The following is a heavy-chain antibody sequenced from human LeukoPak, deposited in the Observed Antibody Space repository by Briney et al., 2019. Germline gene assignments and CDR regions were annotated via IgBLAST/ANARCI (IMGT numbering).Heavy chain of an antibody. CDR3: AKRTSGGSSGYSFDN. Sequence: GGSLRLSCAASGFTFSSYAMSWVRQAPGKGLEWVSGISGSGVSTYYADSVKGRFTISRDNSKNTLYVQMNSLRAEDTAVYYCAKRTSGGSSGYSFDNWGQGTLVTVSS. CDR1: GFTFSSYA. D-gene: IGHD3-16*01. J-gene: IGHJ4*02. CDR2: ISGSGVST. V-gene: IGHV3-23*01.